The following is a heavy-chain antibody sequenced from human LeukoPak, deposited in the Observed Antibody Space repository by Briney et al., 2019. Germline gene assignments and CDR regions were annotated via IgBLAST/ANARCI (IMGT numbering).Heavy chain of an antibody. V-gene: IGHV1-69*04. D-gene: IGHD4-17*01. CDR2: IIPILGIA. J-gene: IGHJ4*02. CDR3: ARAKDYGDYEIDY. CDR1: GGTFSSYA. Sequence: ASVKVSCKASGGTFSSYAISWVRQAPGQGLEWMGRIIPILGIANYAQKFQGRVTITADKSTSTACMELSSLRSEDTAVYYCARAKDYGDYEIDYWGQGTLVTVSS.